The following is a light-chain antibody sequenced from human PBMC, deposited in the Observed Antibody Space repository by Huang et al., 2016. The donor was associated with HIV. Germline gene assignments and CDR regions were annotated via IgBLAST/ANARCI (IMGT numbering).Light chain of an antibody. J-gene: IGKJ1*01. CDR2: KVS. V-gene: IGKV2-30*02. CDR3: MQGTHWPPGT. Sequence: DVVMTQSPLSLPVTLGQPASISCRSSQSLVHSDGNTYLNWFQQRPGKSPRRLIYKVSNRGSGVADRFSGSGSGTNFTLKISRVEAEYVGVYDCMQGTHWPPGTFGQGTKVEIK. CDR1: QSLVHSDGNTY.